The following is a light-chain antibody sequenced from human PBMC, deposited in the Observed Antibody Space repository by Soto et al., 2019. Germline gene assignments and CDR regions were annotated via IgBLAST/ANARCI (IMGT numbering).Light chain of an antibody. CDR2: SNN. Sequence: QSVLTQTPSASATPGQRVTISCSGTNSNIGSNTITWYQQLPGTAPKRLIHSNNQRPSGVPDRFSASKSGTSASLAISGLQSADEADYYCATWDDSLNGYVFGTGTKVTVL. V-gene: IGLV1-44*01. CDR1: NSNIGSNT. CDR3: ATWDDSLNGYV. J-gene: IGLJ1*01.